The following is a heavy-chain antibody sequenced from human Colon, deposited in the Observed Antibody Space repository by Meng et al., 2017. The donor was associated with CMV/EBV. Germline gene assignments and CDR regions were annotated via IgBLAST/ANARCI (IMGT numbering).Heavy chain of an antibody. CDR1: GFSFSDYY. CDR2: ISGSGSAI. D-gene: IGHD1-7*01. CDR3: ARDGLELPVRARGQFDY. V-gene: IGHV3-11*01. J-gene: IGHJ4*02. Sequence: GESLKISCAASGFSFSDYYMAWIRQAPGKGLEWVSYISGSGSAIHYADSVQGRFTISRDNANNSLSLHMHSLRAEDTAVYFCARDGLELPVRARGQFDYWGQGTVVTVSS.